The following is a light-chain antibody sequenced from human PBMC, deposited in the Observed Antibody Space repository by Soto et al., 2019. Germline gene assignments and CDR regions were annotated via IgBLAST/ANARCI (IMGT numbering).Light chain of an antibody. J-gene: IGLJ2*01. CDR3: SSYTSSSHVV. Sequence: QSVLTQPASVSGSPGQSITISCTGTSSDVGCYNYVSWYQQHPGKAPKLMIYDVSNRPSGVSNRFSGSKSGNTASLTISGLQAEDEADYYCSSYTSSSHVVFGGGTQLTVL. V-gene: IGLV2-14*01. CDR2: DVS. CDR1: SSDVGCYNY.